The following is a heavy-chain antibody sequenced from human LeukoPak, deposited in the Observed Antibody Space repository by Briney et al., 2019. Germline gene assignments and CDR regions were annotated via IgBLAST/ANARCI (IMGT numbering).Heavy chain of an antibody. J-gene: IGHJ4*02. V-gene: IGHV4-38-2*01. CDR3: ARLLREWLNFDY. Sequence: SETLSLTCAVYGGSFSGYYWGWIRQPPGKGLEWIGSIYHSGSTYYNPSLKSRVTISVDTSKNQFSLKLSSVTAADTAVYYCARLLREWLNFDYWGQGTLVTVSS. D-gene: IGHD3-3*01. CDR1: GGSFSGYY. CDR2: IYHSGST.